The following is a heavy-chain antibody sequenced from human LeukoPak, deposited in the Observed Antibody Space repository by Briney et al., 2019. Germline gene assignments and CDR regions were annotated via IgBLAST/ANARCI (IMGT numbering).Heavy chain of an antibody. CDR3: ARVGYSSGWYSPDDGMDV. V-gene: IGHV1-69*04. Sequence: SVKVSCKASGGTFSSYAISWVRQAPGQGLEWMGRIIPIFGIANYAQKFQGRVTITADKSTSTAYMELSSLRSEDTAVYYCARVGYSSGWYSPDDGMDVWGQGTTVTVSS. J-gene: IGHJ6*02. CDR2: IIPIFGIA. CDR1: GGTFSSYA. D-gene: IGHD6-19*01.